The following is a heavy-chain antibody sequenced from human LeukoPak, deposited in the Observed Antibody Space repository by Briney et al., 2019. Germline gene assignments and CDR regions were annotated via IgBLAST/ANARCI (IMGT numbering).Heavy chain of an antibody. CDR2: INHSGST. D-gene: IGHD2-2*01. CDR1: GGSFSGYY. J-gene: IGHJ3*02. V-gene: IGHV4-34*01. CDR3: ARGGYCSSTNCFRAFDI. Sequence: SETLSLTCAVYGGSFSGYYWSWVRQPPGKGLGWIGEINHSGSTNYNPSLKSRVTISVDTSKNQFSLKLSSVTAADTAVYYCARGGYCSSTNCFRAFDIWGQGTMVTVSS.